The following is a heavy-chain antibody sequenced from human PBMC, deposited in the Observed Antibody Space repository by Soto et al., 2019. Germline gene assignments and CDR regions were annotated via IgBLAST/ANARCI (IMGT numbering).Heavy chain of an antibody. D-gene: IGHD5-18*01. CDR2: IYHSGST. CDR1: GGSISSGGYS. CDR3: ASLDTAMIKTAGY. Sequence: SETLSLTCAVSGGSISSGGYSWSWIRQPPGKGLEWIGYIYHSGSTYYNPSLKSRFTISRDSAKNSMYLQMNSLTVEDTAMYYCASLDTAMIKTAGYWGQGTQVTVSS. J-gene: IGHJ4*02. V-gene: IGHV4-30-2*01.